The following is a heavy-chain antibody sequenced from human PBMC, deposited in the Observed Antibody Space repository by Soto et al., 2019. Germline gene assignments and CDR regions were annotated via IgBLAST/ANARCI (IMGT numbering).Heavy chain of an antibody. D-gene: IGHD2-8*01. CDR2: ISSSSSYI. J-gene: IGHJ6*02. CDR1: GFTFSSYS. CDR3: ARVKNDVLMVSDV. Sequence: PGGSLRLSCAASGFTFSSYSMNWVRQATGKGLEWVSSISSSSSYIYYADSVKGRFTISRDNAKNSLYLQMNSLRAEDTAVYYCARVKNDVLMVSDVWGQGTTVTVSS. V-gene: IGHV3-21*01.